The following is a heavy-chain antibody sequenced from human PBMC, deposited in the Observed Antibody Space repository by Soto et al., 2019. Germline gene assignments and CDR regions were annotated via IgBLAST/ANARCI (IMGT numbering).Heavy chain of an antibody. Sequence: EASVKVSCKASGYIFTAYSMHWVRQAPGQGLEWMGVVNPSGGSTNYAQKFQGGITMTRDTSTSTVYMDLSSLTSEDTAVYYCAREENCSDGICYSEYFQRWGQGTLVTVSS. CDR2: VNPSGGST. CDR3: AREENCSDGICYSEYFQR. J-gene: IGHJ1*01. V-gene: IGHV1-46*01. CDR1: GYIFTAYS. D-gene: IGHD2-15*01.